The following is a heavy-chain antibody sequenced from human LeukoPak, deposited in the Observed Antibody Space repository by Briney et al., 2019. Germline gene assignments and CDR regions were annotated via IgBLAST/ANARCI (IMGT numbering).Heavy chain of an antibody. CDR3: ARVKGSSWFMYYFDY. J-gene: IGHJ4*02. CDR1: GFTFSSYG. V-gene: IGHV3-48*04. CDR2: ISSGDSSGSGI. Sequence: GGSLRLSCAASGFTFSSYGMHWVRQAPGKGLEWVSYISSGDSSGSGIFYADSVKGRFTISRDNAKNSLYLQMNSLRAEDTAVYYCARVKGSSWFMYYFDYWGQGTLVTVSS. D-gene: IGHD6-13*01.